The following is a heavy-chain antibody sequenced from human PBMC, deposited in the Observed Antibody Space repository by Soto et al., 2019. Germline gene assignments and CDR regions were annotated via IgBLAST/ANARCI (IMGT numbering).Heavy chain of an antibody. D-gene: IGHD4-17*01. J-gene: IGHJ4*02. CDR2: IDREGSDT. Sequence: AGGSLRLSCAASGFTFSSYWMHWVRQTPGKGLVWVSRIDREGSDTAYADSVKGRFTISRDNAKNTLYLQMNSLRAEDTAVYYCARAATTVTTRPTLGYWGQGTLVTVSS. CDR1: GFTFSSYW. CDR3: ARAATTVTTRPTLGY. V-gene: IGHV3-74*01.